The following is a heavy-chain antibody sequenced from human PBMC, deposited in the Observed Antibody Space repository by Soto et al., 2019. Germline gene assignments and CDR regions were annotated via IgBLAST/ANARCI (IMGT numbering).Heavy chain of an antibody. V-gene: IGHV3-23*01. CDR1: GYTFSSSV. CDR3: AKGDLLAAFDI. D-gene: IGHD3-16*01. Sequence: EVQLLESGGDLVQPGESLRLSCVASGYTFSSSVMSWVRQAPGKGLEWVSTVSGSGGSTYYADSVKGRFTISRDNSKNTLYLQMNSLRAEDRAVYYCAKGDLLAAFDIWGQGTMVTVSS. CDR2: VSGSGGST. J-gene: IGHJ3*02.